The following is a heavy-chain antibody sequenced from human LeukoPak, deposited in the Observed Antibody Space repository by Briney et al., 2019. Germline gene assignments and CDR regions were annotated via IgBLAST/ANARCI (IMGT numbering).Heavy chain of an antibody. D-gene: IGHD1-26*01. CDR3: ARDLRRALAWQGDAFDI. J-gene: IGHJ3*02. V-gene: IGHV1-18*01. CDR1: GGTFSSYA. CDR2: ISAYNGNT. Sequence: EASVKVSCKASGGTFSSYAISWVRQAPGQGLEWMGWISAYNGNTNYAQKLQGRVTMTTDTSTSTAYMELRSLRSDDTAVYYCARDLRRALAWQGDAFDIWGQGTMVTVSS.